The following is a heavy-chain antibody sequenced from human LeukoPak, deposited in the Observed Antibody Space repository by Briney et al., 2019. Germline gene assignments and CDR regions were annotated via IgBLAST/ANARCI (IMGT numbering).Heavy chain of an antibody. CDR1: GYTLTGYC. D-gene: IGHD3-10*01. Sequence: GASVKVSCKASGYTLTGYCMHWVRQAPGQGLEWLGWINTKSGATNYAQNFQGRVTMTRDTSMSTTYMELKRLRSDDTAVYYCARDSGERGSGSYLIAYWGQGTLVTVSS. J-gene: IGHJ4*02. CDR2: INTKSGAT. V-gene: IGHV1-2*02. CDR3: ARDSGERGSGSYLIAY.